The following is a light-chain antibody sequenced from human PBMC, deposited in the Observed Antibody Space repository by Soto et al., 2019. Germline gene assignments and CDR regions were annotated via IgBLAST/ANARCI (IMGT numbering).Light chain of an antibody. CDR1: SSDVGGHDY. CDR2: EVS. CDR3: SSYAGGTNLV. V-gene: IGLV2-8*01. J-gene: IGLJ2*01. Sequence: QSALTQLPSASGSPGQSVTISCTGTSSDVGGHDYVSWYQQYPGKAPKLIIYEVSKRPSGVPDRFSGSKSVNTASLTVSGLQAEDEADYYCSSYAGGTNLVFGGGTKLTVL.